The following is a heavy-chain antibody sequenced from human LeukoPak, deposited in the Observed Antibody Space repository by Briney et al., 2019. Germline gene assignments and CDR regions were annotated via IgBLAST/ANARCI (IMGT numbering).Heavy chain of an antibody. J-gene: IGHJ6*03. CDR1: GGSISSYY. Sequence: SETLSLTCTVSGGSISSYYRSWIRQPPGKGLEWIGYIYYSGSTNYNPSLKSRVTISVDTSKNQFSLKLSSVTAADTAVYYCARGLFSGYYDYYYYYYMDVWGKGTTVTVSS. V-gene: IGHV4-59*01. D-gene: IGHD3-22*01. CDR2: IYYSGST. CDR3: ARGLFSGYYDYYYYYYMDV.